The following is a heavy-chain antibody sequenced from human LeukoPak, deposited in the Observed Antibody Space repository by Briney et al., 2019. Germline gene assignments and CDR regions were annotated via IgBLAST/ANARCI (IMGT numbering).Heavy chain of an antibody. CDR1: GFTFSSYE. J-gene: IGHJ4*02. CDR3: ATPPRHYYDSSGYFRYFDY. V-gene: IGHV3-48*03. D-gene: IGHD3-22*01. Sequence: PGGSLRLSCAASGFTFSSYEMNWVRQAPGKGLEWVSYISSSGSTIYYADSVKGRFTISRDNAKNSLYLQMNSLRAEDTAVYYCATPPRHYYDSSGYFRYFDYWGQGTLVTDSS. CDR2: ISSSGSTI.